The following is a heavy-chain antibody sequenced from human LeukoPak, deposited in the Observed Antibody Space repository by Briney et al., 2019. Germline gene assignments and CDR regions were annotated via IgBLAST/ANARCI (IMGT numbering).Heavy chain of an antibody. D-gene: IGHD6-19*01. J-gene: IGHJ4*02. V-gene: IGHV3-23*01. Sequence: GGSLRLSCAASGFTFSNYDMSWVRQAPGKGLEWVSGISSSGGTTYYADSVKGRFTISRDNPKNTLHLQMNSLRADDTAVYYCVKAEVAARWLAPFDYWGQGTLVTVSS. CDR1: GFTFSNYD. CDR2: ISSSGGTT. CDR3: VKAEVAARWLAPFDY.